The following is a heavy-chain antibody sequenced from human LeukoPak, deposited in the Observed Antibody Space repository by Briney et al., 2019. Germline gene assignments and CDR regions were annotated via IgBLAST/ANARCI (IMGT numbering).Heavy chain of an antibody. CDR3: XXGRIVGAIFDAFDI. J-gene: IGHJ3*02. V-gene: IGHV3-21*01. D-gene: IGHD1-26*01. Sequence: GGSLRLSCAASGFTFSSYSMNWVRQAPGKGLEWVSSISSSSSYIYYADSVKGRFTISRDNAKNSLYLQMNSLRAEDTAVYYCXXGRIVGAIFDAFDIWGQGTMVTVSS. CDR2: ISSSSSYI. CDR1: GFTFSSYS.